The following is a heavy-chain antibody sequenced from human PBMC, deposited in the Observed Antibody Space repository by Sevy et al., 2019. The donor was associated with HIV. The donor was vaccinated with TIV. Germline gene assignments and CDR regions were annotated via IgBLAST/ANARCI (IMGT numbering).Heavy chain of an antibody. CDR2: ISSSGSTI. J-gene: IGHJ5*02. Sequence: GGSLRLSCAASGFTFSSYEMNWVRQAPGKGLEWVSYISSSGSTIYYAYSVKGRFIISRDNAKNSLYLQMNSLRAEDTAVYYCAREGIGRGWFDPWGQGTLVTVSS. CDR1: GFTFSSYE. D-gene: IGHD3-10*01. V-gene: IGHV3-48*03. CDR3: AREGIGRGWFDP.